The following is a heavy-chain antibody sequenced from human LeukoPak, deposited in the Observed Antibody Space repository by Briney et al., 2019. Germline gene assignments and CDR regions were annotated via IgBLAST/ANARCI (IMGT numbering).Heavy chain of an antibody. V-gene: IGHV3-48*01. D-gene: IGHD2-15*01. Sequence: GGSLRLSCGASGLTCSSYSMNWVRQAPGKGLEWVSYISSDSGARYYADSVKGRFTISRDNAKNSLYLQMNSLRAEDTAVYYCARATQPGFDPWGQGTLVTVSS. CDR3: ARATQPGFDP. CDR1: GLTCSSYS. J-gene: IGHJ5*02. CDR2: ISSDSGAR.